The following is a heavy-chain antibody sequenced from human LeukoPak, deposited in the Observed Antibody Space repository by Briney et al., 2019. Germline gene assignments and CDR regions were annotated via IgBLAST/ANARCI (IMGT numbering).Heavy chain of an antibody. D-gene: IGHD6-13*01. CDR3: ARWYSSSWYATFDY. Sequence: PSETLSLTCAVYGGSFSGYYWSWIRQPPGKGLEWIGSIYYSGSTYYNPSLKSRVTISVDTSKNQFSLKLSSVTAADTAVYYCARWYSSSWYATFDYWGQGTLVTVSS. V-gene: IGHV4-34*01. CDR1: GGSFSGYY. CDR2: IYYSGST. J-gene: IGHJ4*02.